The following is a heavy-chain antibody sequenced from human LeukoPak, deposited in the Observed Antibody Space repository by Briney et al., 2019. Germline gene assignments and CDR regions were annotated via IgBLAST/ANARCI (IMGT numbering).Heavy chain of an antibody. CDR3: AKDGHSSGSSFDY. CDR2: ISGSGGST. V-gene: IGHV3-23*01. CDR1: GFTFSSYA. J-gene: IGHJ4*02. D-gene: IGHD6-19*01. Sequence: GGSLRLSCAASGFTFSSYAMSWVRLAPGKGLEWVSAISGSGGSTYYADSVKGRFTISRDNSKSTLYLQMNSLRAEDTAVYYCAKDGHSSGSSFDYWGQGTLVTVSS.